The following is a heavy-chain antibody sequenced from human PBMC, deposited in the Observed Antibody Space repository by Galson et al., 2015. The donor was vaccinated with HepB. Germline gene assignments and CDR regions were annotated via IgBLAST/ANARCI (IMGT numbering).Heavy chain of an antibody. CDR3: ARNGDGSPDIAAAGPYSYYYYGMDV. CDR1: GGSFSGYY. Sequence: ETLSLTCAVYGGSFSGYYWSWIRQPPGKGLEWIGEINHSGSTNYNPSLKSRVTISVDTSKNQFSLKLSSVTAADTAVYYCARNGDGSPDIAAAGPYSYYYYGMDVWGQGTTVTVSS. CDR2: INHSGST. J-gene: IGHJ6*02. V-gene: IGHV4-34*01. D-gene: IGHD6-13*01.